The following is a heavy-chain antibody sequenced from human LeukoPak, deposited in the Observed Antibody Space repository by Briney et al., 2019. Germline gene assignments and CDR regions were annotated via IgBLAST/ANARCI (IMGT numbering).Heavy chain of an antibody. D-gene: IGHD3-22*01. CDR2: TXYRSKWYN. CDR3: GRGIADSSGYYYVDY. Sequence: SQTLSLTCAISGDSVSSHSAAWSWIRQSPSRRLEXXXXTXYRSKWYNDYAVSVKSRITINPDTSKNQFSLHLNSVTPEDTAVYYCGRGIADSSGYYYVDYWGQGTLVTVSS. V-gene: IGHV6-1*01. CDR1: GDSVSSHSAA. J-gene: IGHJ4*02.